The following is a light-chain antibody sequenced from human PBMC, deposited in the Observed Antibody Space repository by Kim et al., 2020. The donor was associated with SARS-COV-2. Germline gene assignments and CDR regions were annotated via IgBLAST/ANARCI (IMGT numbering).Light chain of an antibody. CDR1: SLRSYY. CDR2: GKN. J-gene: IGLJ2*01. V-gene: IGLV3-19*01. CDR3: NSRDSSGNHVV. Sequence: SSELTQAPAVSVALGQTVRITCQGDSLRSYYASWYQQKPGQAPVIVIYGKNNRPSGIPDRFSGSSSGNTASLTITGAQAEDEADYYCNSRDSSGNHVVFG.